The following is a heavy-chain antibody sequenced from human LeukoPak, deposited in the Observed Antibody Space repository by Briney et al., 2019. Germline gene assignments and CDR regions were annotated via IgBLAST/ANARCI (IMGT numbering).Heavy chain of an antibody. CDR3: VKDRTGTYTLDY. CDR1: GVTFSSHS. D-gene: IGHD3-10*01. CDR2: ISRDGTST. J-gene: IGHJ4*02. V-gene: IGHV3-74*01. Sequence: GGSLRLSCAASGVTFSSHSMHWVRQAPGKGLVWVSGISRDGTSTNYADAVKGRFTISRDNAKNTLYLQMNSLRAEDTAVYYCVKDRTGTYTLDYWGQGTLVTVSS.